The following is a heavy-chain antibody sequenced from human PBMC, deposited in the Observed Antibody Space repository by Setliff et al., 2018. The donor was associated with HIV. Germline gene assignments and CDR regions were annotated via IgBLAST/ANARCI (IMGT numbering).Heavy chain of an antibody. CDR1: GFIFSRYS. CDR3: ARDPRGAPYFDY. V-gene: IGHV3-48*02. CDR2: ISGEETT. Sequence: GESLKISCAASGFIFSRYSMNWVRQTPGRGLEWIAYISGEETTHYAESVKGRFTISRDNAKDSVYLQMNSLRDEDTAVYYCARDPRGAPYFDYWGNGTVVTVS. D-gene: IGHD1-26*01. J-gene: IGHJ4*01.